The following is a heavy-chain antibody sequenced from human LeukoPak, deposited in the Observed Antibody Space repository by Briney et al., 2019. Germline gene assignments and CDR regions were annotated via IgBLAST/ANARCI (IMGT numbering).Heavy chain of an antibody. V-gene: IGHV4-4*07. J-gene: IGHJ6*02. CDR1: GGSISSYY. CDR3: ARAASLSYYYGMDV. CDR2: IYTSGST. Sequence: PSETLSLTCTVSGGSISSYYWSWIRQPAGKGLEWIGRIYTSGSTNYNLSLKGRVTMSVDTSKSQFSLKLSSVTAADTAVYYCARAASLSYYYGMDVWGQGTTVTVSS. D-gene: IGHD2-21*01.